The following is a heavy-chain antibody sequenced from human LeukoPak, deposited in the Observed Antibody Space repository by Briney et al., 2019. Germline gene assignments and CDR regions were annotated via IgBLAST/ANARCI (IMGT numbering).Heavy chain of an antibody. Sequence: ASVKVSCKASDYTFTSYGISWVRQAPGQGLEWMGWISAYNGNTNYAQKLQGRVTMTTDTSTSTAYMELRSLRSDDTAVYYCARDPYRRRYFDYWGQGTLVTVSS. V-gene: IGHV1-18*01. J-gene: IGHJ4*02. CDR1: DYTFTSYG. CDR3: ARDPYRRRYFDY. CDR2: ISAYNGNT.